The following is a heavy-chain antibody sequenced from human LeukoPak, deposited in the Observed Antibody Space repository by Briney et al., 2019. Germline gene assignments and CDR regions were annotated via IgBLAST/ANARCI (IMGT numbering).Heavy chain of an antibody. CDR2: INPNSGGT. CDR3: ARGDWAFLSY. V-gene: IGHV1-2*02. CDR1: GYTLHGYY. D-gene: IGHD2-21*01. J-gene: IGHJ4*02. Sequence: ASVKVSCKASGYTLHGYYMHWMRQAPGQGLEWMGWINPNSGGTKYAQKFLGRITVTWDTSISTAYMELSRLRSDDTAVYYCARGDWAFLSYWGQGTLVTVSS.